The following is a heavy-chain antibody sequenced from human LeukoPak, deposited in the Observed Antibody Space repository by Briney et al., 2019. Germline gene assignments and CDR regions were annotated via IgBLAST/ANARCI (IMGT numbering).Heavy chain of an antibody. Sequence: ASVKVSCKVSGYTLTELSMHWVRQAPGKGLEWMGGFDPEDGETIYAQKFQGRVTMTEDTSTDTAYMELRSLRSDDTAVYYCARGCSGYYSCWFDPWGQGTLVTVSS. D-gene: IGHD3-22*01. CDR1: GYTLTELS. CDR3: ARGCSGYYSCWFDP. V-gene: IGHV1-24*01. CDR2: FDPEDGET. J-gene: IGHJ5*02.